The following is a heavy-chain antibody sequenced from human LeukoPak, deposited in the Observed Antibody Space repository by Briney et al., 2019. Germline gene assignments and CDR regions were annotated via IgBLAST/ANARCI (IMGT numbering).Heavy chain of an antibody. CDR2: ISAYNGNT. Sequence: ASVKVSCKASGYTFTSYGISWVRQAPGQGREWMGWISAYNGNTNYAQKLQGRVTMTTDTSTSTAYMELRSLRSDDTAVYYCATTFIAADAFDIWGQGTMVTVSS. CDR1: GYTFTSYG. V-gene: IGHV1-18*04. D-gene: IGHD6-25*01. J-gene: IGHJ3*02. CDR3: ATTFIAADAFDI.